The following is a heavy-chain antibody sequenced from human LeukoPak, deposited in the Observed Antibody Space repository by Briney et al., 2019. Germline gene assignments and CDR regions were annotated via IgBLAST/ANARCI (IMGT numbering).Heavy chain of an antibody. Sequence: SETLSLTCTVSGGSINSYYWSWIRQPPGKGLEWIGYIYYSGSTNYNPSLKSRITISVDTSKNQFSLKLSSVTAADTAVYYCARTMVRGVIIVSQFDYWGQGTLVTVSS. CDR2: IYYSGST. J-gene: IGHJ4*02. D-gene: IGHD3-10*01. CDR3: ARTMVRGVIIVSQFDY. CDR1: GGSINSYY. V-gene: IGHV4-59*12.